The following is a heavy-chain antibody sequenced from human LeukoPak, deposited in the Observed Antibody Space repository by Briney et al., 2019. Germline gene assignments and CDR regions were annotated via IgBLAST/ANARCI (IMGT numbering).Heavy chain of an antibody. Sequence: AGGSLRLSCAASGFTFSSYWMLWVRQAPGKGLVWVSRINTDGSNTNYADSVKGRFTISRDNAKNTLYLQMNSLRAEGTAVYYCARVSTGSSSYDYWGQGTLVTVSS. V-gene: IGHV3-74*01. CDR2: INTDGSNT. CDR3: ARVSTGSSSYDY. D-gene: IGHD6-13*01. J-gene: IGHJ4*02. CDR1: GFTFSSYW.